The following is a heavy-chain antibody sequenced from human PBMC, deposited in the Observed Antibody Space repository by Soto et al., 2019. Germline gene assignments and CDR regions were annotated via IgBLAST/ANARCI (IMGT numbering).Heavy chain of an antibody. Sequence: GGYLRLSCAASGLTYSNYGMHWVRQAPGKGLEWVAIISTDGRDKYYVDSVKGRFTISRDNSENTLYLQMNSLREEDTAVYYCAIGVPIYREGPDYWGQGTLVTVSS. V-gene: IGHV3-30*03. CDR1: GLTYSNYG. D-gene: IGHD2-2*02. CDR2: ISTDGRDK. CDR3: AIGVPIYREGPDY. J-gene: IGHJ4*02.